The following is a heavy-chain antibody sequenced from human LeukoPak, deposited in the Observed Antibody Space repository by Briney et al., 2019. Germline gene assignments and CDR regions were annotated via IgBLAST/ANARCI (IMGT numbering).Heavy chain of an antibody. V-gene: IGHV4-34*01. CDR2: INHSGST. CDR3: ARHSAQCSDANCHFRHYYYMDV. CDR1: GGSFSGYY. D-gene: IGHD2-15*01. Sequence: SETLSLTCAVYGGSFSGYYWSWIRQPPGKGLEWIGEINHSGSTNYNPSLKSRVTISVDTSKNQFSLKLSSVTAADTAVYYCARHSAQCSDANCHFRHYYYMDVWGKGTTVTVSS. J-gene: IGHJ6*03.